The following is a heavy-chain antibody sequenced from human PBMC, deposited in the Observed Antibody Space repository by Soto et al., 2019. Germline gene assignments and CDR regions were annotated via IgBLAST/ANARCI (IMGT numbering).Heavy chain of an antibody. CDR3: ARDAHCSSTSCYTDAYYYYGMDV. CDR1: GYTFTGYY. J-gene: IGHJ6*02. V-gene: IGHV1-2*02. Sequence: ASVKVSCKASGYTFTGYYMHWVRQAPGQGLEWMGWINPNSGGTNYAQKFQGRVTMTGDTSISTAYMELSRLRSDDTAVYYCARDAHCSSTSCYTDAYYYYGMDVWGQGTTVTVSS. CDR2: INPNSGGT. D-gene: IGHD2-2*02.